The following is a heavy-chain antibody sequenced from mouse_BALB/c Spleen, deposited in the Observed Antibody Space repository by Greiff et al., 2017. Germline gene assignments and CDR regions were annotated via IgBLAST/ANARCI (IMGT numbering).Heavy chain of an antibody. CDR1: GYAFTNYL. Sequence: VQVQQSGAELVRPGTSVKVSCKASGYAFTNYLIEWVKQRPGQGLEWIGVINPGSGGTNYNEEFKGKATLTEDKSSSTAYMQLSSLTSDDSAVYFCAREGFDYDDIDYWGQGTTLTVSS. D-gene: IGHD2-4*01. V-gene: IGHV1-54*03. J-gene: IGHJ2*01. CDR2: INPGSGGT. CDR3: AREGFDYDDIDY.